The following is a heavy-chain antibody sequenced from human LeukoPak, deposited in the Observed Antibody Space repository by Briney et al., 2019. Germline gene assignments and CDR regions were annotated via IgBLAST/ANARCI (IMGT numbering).Heavy chain of an antibody. CDR2: ISSSSSTI. J-gene: IGHJ4*02. CDR3: ARDVTTQVVPAANHFDY. CDR1: GLTFSSYS. D-gene: IGHD2-2*01. Sequence: GGSLRLSCAASGLTFSSYSMNWVRQAPGKGLEWVSYISSSSSTIYYADSVKGRFTISRDNAKNSLYLQMNSLRAEDTAVYYCARDVTTQVVPAANHFDYWGQGTLVTVSS. V-gene: IGHV3-48*01.